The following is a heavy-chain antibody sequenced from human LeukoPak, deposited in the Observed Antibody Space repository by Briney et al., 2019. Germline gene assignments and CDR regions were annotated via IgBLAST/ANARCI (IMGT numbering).Heavy chain of an antibody. CDR3: VNSPSSSWYHDAFDI. V-gene: IGHV3-30*02. Sequence: PGGSLRLSCAASGFTFSSYGMHWVRQAPGKGLEWVAVIWYDGSNKYYADSVKGRFTISRDNSKNTLYLQMSSLRAEDTAVYYCVNSPSSSWYHDAFDIWGQGTMVTVSS. D-gene: IGHD6-13*01. CDR2: IWYDGSNK. J-gene: IGHJ3*02. CDR1: GFTFSSYG.